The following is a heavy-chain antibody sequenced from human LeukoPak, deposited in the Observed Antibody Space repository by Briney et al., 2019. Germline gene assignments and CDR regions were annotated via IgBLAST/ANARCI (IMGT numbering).Heavy chain of an antibody. J-gene: IGHJ6*04. D-gene: IGHD2-15*01. CDR2: ISYDGSNK. CDR3: AKSRLVAVVAAYMDV. CDR1: GFTFSSYA. V-gene: IGHV3-30*18. Sequence: GGSLRLSCAAPGFTFSSYAMSWVRQAPGKGLERVTIISYDGSNKHYADSVKGRFTISRDNSKNTLYLQLDSLRPEDTAVYYCAKSRLVAVVAAYMDVWGKGTTVTVSS.